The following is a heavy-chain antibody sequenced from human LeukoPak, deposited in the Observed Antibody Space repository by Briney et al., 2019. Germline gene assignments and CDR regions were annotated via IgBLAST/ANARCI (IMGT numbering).Heavy chain of an antibody. V-gene: IGHV3-43D*03. CDR2: ISWDGGLT. Sequence: GGSLRLSCAASGFTFDDYAMHWVRQAPGKGLEWVSLISWDGGLTYYADSMEGRFTISRDNAKNTLYLQMNSLRVEDTAVYYCATLPYYSDSSGSYYFDYWGQGTLVTVSS. CDR1: GFTFDDYA. CDR3: ATLPYYSDSSGSYYFDY. J-gene: IGHJ4*02. D-gene: IGHD3-22*01.